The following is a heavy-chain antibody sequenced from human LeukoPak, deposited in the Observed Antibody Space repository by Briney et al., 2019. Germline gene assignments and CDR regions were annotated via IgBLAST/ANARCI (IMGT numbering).Heavy chain of an antibody. CDR3: AVDYGDYGGAFDI. D-gene: IGHD4-17*01. V-gene: IGHV4-61*08. CDR2: IYYSGST. CDR1: GGSISSGDYY. Sequence: SETLSLTCTVSGGSISSGDYYWSWIRQPPGKGLEWIGYIYYSGSTNYNPSLKSRVTISVDTSKNQFSLKLSSVTAADTAVYYCAVDYGDYGGAFDIWGQGTMVTVSS. J-gene: IGHJ3*02.